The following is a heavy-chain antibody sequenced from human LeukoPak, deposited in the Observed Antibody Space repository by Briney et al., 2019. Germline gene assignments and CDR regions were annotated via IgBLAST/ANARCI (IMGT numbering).Heavy chain of an antibody. CDR2: ISPDGSSE. CDR1: GFTFNIYS. J-gene: IGHJ6*02. D-gene: IGHD2-2*01. V-gene: IGHV3-30*04. CDR3: AGCIVVIPVVRGGGYYGMDV. Sequence: GRSLRLSCAASGFTFNIYSMHWVRQAPGKGLEWVAVISPDGSSENYADSVRGRFTISRDNAKKTLYLQLNSLRPEDTAVYYCAGCIVVIPVVRGGGYYGMDVWGQGTTVTVSS.